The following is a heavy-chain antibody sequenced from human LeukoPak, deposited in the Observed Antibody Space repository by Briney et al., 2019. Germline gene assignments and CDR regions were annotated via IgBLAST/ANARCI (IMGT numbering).Heavy chain of an antibody. Sequence: PGGSLRLSCAASGFTFSSYAMSWVRQAPGKGLEWVSGISGSGGSTYYADSVKGRFTISRDNSRNTVYLQMNSLRVEDTAVYYCAKTYSRESGYDFFFHYWGQGTRVTVSS. D-gene: IGHD5-12*01. CDR1: GFTFSSYA. J-gene: IGHJ4*02. CDR2: ISGSGGST. CDR3: AKTYSRESGYDFFFHY. V-gene: IGHV3-23*01.